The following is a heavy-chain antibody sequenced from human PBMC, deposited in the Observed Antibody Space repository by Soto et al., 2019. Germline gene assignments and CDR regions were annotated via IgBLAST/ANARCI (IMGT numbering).Heavy chain of an antibody. V-gene: IGHV4-39*01. D-gene: IGHD2-2*02. J-gene: IGHJ5*02. CDR1: GGSISRSTYY. CDR2: IYYSGST. Sequence: SETLSLTCTVSGGSISRSTYYWGWTRQPPGKGLEWIGSIYYSGSTYYRPSLKSRVTISVDTSKNQFSLKLSSVTAADTAVYYCARQVPAAIRLGWFDPWGQGTLVTVSS. CDR3: ARQVPAAIRLGWFDP.